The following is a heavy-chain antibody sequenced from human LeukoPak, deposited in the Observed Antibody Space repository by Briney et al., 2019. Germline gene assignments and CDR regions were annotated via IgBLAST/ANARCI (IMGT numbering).Heavy chain of an antibody. J-gene: IGHJ4*02. D-gene: IGHD6-13*01. CDR2: IYYSGST. Sequence: SETLSLTCTVSGGSTSSYYWSWIRQPPGKGLEWIGYIYYSGSTNYNPSLKSRVTISVDTSKNQFSLKLSSVTAADTAVYYCASWPARGRAAAGRNYFDYWGQGTLVTVSS. CDR3: ASWPARGRAAAGRNYFDY. V-gene: IGHV4-59*12. CDR1: GGSTSSYY.